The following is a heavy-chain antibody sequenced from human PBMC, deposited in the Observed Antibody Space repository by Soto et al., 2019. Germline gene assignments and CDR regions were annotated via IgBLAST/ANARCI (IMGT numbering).Heavy chain of an antibody. V-gene: IGHV1-18*01. J-gene: IGHJ4*02. CDR2: ISAYNGNT. CDR1: GYTFTSYG. D-gene: IGHD6-13*01. Sequence: GASVKVSCKASGYTFTSYGISWVRQAPGQGLEWMGWISAYNGNTNYAQKLQGRVTMTTDTSTSTAYMELRSLRSDDTAVYYCARDLSSSWYIPPRGWSHSRGKGILVTGSS. CDR3: ARDLSSSWYIPPRGWSHS.